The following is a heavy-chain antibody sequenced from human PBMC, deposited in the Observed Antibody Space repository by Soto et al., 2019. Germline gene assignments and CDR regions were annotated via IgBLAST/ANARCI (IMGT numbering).Heavy chain of an antibody. D-gene: IGHD5-18*01. CDR1: GFTFDDYA. Sequence: GGSLRLSCAASGFTFDDYAMHWVRQAPGKGLEWVSLISWDGGSTYYADSVNGRFTISRDNSKNSLYLQMNSLRAEDPALYYCAISFRRDTAMVGPPMEGMDVWGQGTTVTVSS. J-gene: IGHJ6*02. CDR3: AISFRRDTAMVGPPMEGMDV. V-gene: IGHV3-43D*03. CDR2: ISWDGGST.